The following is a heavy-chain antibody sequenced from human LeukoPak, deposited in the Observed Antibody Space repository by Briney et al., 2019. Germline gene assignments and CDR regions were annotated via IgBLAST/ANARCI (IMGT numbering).Heavy chain of an antibody. CDR3: AKDIWGSASYGPFDY. J-gene: IGHJ4*02. Sequence: GGSLRLSCAASGFTFSSYVMTEVRQAPGKGLEWVSTLSTNGATTYYADSVKGRFTISRDNSKNTLFLQMNTLRAEDTAVYYCAKDIWGSASYGPFDYWGQGTLVTVSS. V-gene: IGHV3-23*01. D-gene: IGHD3-10*01. CDR2: LSTNGATT. CDR1: GFTFSSYV.